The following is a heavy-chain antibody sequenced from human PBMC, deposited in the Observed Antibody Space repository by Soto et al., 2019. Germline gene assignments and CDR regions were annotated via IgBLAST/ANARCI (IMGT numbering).Heavy chain of an antibody. CDR3: ARVQATGYDILTGYFLSGQPYYFDY. CDR2: IYHSGST. Sequence: PSETLSLTCAVSGGSISSSNWWSWVRQPPGKGLEWIGEIYHSGSTNYNPSLKSRVTISVDKSKNQFSLKLSSVTAADTAVYYCARVQATGYDILTGYFLSGQPYYFDYWGQGTLVTVSS. CDR1: GGSISSSNW. D-gene: IGHD3-9*01. V-gene: IGHV4-4*02. J-gene: IGHJ4*02.